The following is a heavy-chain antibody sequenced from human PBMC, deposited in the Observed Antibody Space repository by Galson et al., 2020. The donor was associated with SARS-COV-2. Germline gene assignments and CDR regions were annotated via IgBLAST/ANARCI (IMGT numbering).Heavy chain of an antibody. CDR2: ISGSGGST. CDR3: AKDQGILWFGELLSAVDY. Sequence: GGSLRLSCAASGFTFSSYAMSWVRQAPGKGLEWVSAISGSGGSTYYADSVKGRFTISRDNSKNTLYLQMNSLRAEDTAVYYCAKDQGILWFGELLSAVDYWGQGTLVTVSS. D-gene: IGHD3-10*01. J-gene: IGHJ4*02. CDR1: GFTFSSYA. V-gene: IGHV3-23*01.